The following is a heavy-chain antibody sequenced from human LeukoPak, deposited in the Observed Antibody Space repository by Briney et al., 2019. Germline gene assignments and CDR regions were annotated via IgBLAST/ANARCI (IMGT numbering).Heavy chain of an antibody. Sequence: GASVKVSCKASGYTFTSYYMHWVRQAPGQGLEWMGIINPSGGSTSYAQKFQGRVTMTRDMSTSTVYMELSSLRSEDTAVYYCARGPMIVVVSSPLNAFDIWGQGTMVTVSS. D-gene: IGHD3-22*01. CDR2: INPSGGST. J-gene: IGHJ3*02. V-gene: IGHV1-46*01. CDR3: ARGPMIVVVSSPLNAFDI. CDR1: GYTFTSYY.